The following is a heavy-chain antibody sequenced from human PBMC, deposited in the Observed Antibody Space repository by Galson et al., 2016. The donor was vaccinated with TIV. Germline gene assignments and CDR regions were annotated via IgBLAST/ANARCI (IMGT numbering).Heavy chain of an antibody. J-gene: IGHJ4*02. Sequence: LSLTCAVSDYSISNGYFWGWIRQTPGKGLEWIASIYHDGSIHDNPSLRSRVTISVDMSKNQFYLQLSSVTAADSAVYYCARDVVLYCTASSCLPRSFDLWGQGILVTVSS. CDR1: DYSISNGYF. V-gene: IGHV4-38-2*02. D-gene: IGHD2-2*01. CDR2: IYHDGSI. CDR3: ARDVVLYCTASSCLPRSFDL.